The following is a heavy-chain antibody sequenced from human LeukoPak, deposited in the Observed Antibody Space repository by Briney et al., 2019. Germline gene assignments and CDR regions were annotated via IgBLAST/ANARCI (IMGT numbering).Heavy chain of an antibody. V-gene: IGHV1-69*05. Sequence: SVKVSCKASGGTFSSYAISWVRQAPGQGLEWMGGMIPIFGTANYAQKFQGRSTITTDEATSTAYMELSSLRSEDTAVYYCARRRDGYNYYFDYWGPGTLVTVSS. J-gene: IGHJ4*02. D-gene: IGHD5-24*01. CDR2: MIPIFGTA. CDR3: ARRRDGYNYYFDY. CDR1: GGTFSSYA.